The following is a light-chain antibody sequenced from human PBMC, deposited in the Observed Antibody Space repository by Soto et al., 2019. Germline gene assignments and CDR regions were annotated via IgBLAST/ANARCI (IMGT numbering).Light chain of an antibody. CDR2: EVT. CDR1: SSDIGGYNY. CDR3: AAWDDSLDGLG. J-gene: IGLJ3*02. Sequence: QSALTQPPSASGSPGQSVTISCTGSSSDIGGYNYVSWYQQHPGKVPKLIIYEVTKRPSGVPDRFAGSKSGTSASLAISGVESEDEADYYCAAWDDSLDGLGFGGGTKVTVL. V-gene: IGLV2-8*01.